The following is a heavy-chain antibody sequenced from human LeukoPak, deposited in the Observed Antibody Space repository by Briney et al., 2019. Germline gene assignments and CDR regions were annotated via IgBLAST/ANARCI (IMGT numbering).Heavy chain of an antibody. J-gene: IGHJ3*02. CDR1: GYTFTGFF. CDR2: IYPGESDP. D-gene: IGHD3-10*01. CDR3: ATRGGGQMVRGIPDAFDI. Sequence: TVSCKASGYTFTGFFMHWVRQAPGQGLEWMGMIYPGESDPIYSPSFQGQVTFSADKSISTAHLHWGSLKASDTAMYYCATRGGGQMVRGIPDAFDIWGQGTMVTVSS. V-gene: IGHV5-51*01.